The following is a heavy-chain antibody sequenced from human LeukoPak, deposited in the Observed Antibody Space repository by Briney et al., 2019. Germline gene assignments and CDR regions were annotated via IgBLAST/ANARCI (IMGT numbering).Heavy chain of an antibody. Sequence: GGSLRLSCAASGFTFSDYYMSWIRQASGKGLEWVSYISSSGSTIYYADSVKGRFTISRDNAKNSLYLQMNSLRAEDTAVYYCARRYSIAVAGTMDYWGQGTLVTVSS. CDR3: ARRYSIAVAGTMDY. D-gene: IGHD6-19*01. CDR2: ISSSGSTI. V-gene: IGHV3-11*01. J-gene: IGHJ4*02. CDR1: GFTFSDYY.